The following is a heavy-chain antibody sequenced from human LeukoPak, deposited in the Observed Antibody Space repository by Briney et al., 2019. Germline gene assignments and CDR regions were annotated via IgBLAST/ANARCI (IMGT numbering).Heavy chain of an antibody. D-gene: IGHD6-13*01. V-gene: IGHV4-59*01. CDR3: ARRAAGTSFDY. CDR1: GGSISSYY. Sequence: SETLSLTCTVSGGSISSYYWSWIRQPPGKGLEWIGYIYYSGSTNYNPSLKSRVTISVDTSKNQFSLKLSSVTAADTAVYYCARRAAGTSFDYLGQGTLVTVSS. J-gene: IGHJ4*02. CDR2: IYYSGST.